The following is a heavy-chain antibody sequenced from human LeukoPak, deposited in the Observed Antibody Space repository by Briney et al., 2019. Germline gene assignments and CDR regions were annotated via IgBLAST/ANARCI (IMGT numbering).Heavy chain of an antibody. CDR1: GYTFTDYY. CDR3: AATSWEHNWFDP. D-gene: IGHD1-26*01. J-gene: IGHJ5*02. Sequence: ASVKVSCKVSGYTFTDYYMHWVQQAPGKGLEWMGLVDPEDGETIYAEKFQGRVTITADTSTDTAYMELSSLRSEDTAVYYCAATSWEHNWFDPWGQGTLVTVSS. V-gene: IGHV1-69-2*01. CDR2: VDPEDGET.